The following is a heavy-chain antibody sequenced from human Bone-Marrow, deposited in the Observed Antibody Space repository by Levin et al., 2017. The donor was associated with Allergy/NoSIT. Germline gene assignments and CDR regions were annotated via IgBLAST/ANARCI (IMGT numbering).Heavy chain of an antibody. CDR2: ISYDGSNK. CDR3: ASHPDSSAFLDY. V-gene: IGHV3-30*04. D-gene: IGHD3-22*01. CDR1: GFTFSSYA. J-gene: IGHJ4*02. Sequence: RSGGSLRLSCAASGFTFSSYAMHWVRQAPGKGLEWVAVISYDGSNKYYADSVKGRFTISRDNSKNTLYLQMNSLRAEDTAVYYCASHPDSSAFLDYWGQGTLVTVSS.